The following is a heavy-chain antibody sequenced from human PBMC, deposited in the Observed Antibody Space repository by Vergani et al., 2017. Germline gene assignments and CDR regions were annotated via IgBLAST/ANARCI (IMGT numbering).Heavy chain of an antibody. Sequence: QVQLVESGGGVVQPGRSLRLSCVASGFTFSSYGMHWVRQAPGKGLEWVAVIWYDGSNKYYADSVKGRFTISRDNSKNTLYLQMNSLRAEDTAVYYCARRGLESHFDYWGQGTLVTVSS. J-gene: IGHJ4*02. CDR2: IWYDGSNK. CDR1: GFTFSSYG. CDR3: ARRGLESHFDY. D-gene: IGHD5-24*01. V-gene: IGHV3-33*01.